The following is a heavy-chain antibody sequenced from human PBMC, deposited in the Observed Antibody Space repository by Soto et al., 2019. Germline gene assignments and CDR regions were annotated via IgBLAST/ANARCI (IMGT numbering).Heavy chain of an antibody. V-gene: IGHV6-1*01. CDR2: TYYRSKWYN. CDR3: ARCSGAPDYYYYYGMDV. J-gene: IGHJ6*02. CDR1: GDSVSSNSAA. D-gene: IGHD6-25*01. Sequence: PSQTLSLTCAISGDSVSSNSAAWNWIRQSPSRGLEWLGRTYYRSKWYNDYAVSVKSRITINPDTSKNQFSLQLNSVTPEDTAVYYCARCSGAPDYYYYYGMDVWGQGTTVTVS.